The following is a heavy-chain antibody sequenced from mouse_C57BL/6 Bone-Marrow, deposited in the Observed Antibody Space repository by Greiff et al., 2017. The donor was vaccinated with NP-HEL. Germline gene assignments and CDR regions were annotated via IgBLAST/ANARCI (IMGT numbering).Heavy chain of an antibody. Sequence: QVQLKESGAELVRPGASVKMSCKASGYTFTSYNMHWVKQTPRQGLEWIGAIYPGNGDTSYNQKFKGKATLTVDKSSSTAYMQLSSLTSEDSAVYFCARPHYYGSSYAYAMDYWGQGTSVTVSS. CDR2: IYPGNGDT. J-gene: IGHJ4*01. CDR3: ARPHYYGSSYAYAMDY. D-gene: IGHD1-1*01. V-gene: IGHV1-12*01. CDR1: GYTFTSYN.